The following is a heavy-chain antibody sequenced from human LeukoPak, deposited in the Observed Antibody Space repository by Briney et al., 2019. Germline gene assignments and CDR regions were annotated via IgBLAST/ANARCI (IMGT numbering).Heavy chain of an antibody. V-gene: IGHV3-21*01. CDR2: ISGRSSFI. J-gene: IGHJ4*02. CDR3: AREPTTVTTDASFDY. Sequence: PGGSLRLSCAASGFTFSDYSMNWVRQAPGKGLEWVSSISGRSSFIYYADSVKGRSTISRDNAKNSLYLQMNSLRAEDTAVYYCAREPTTVTTDASFDYWGQGTLVTVSS. CDR1: GFTFSDYS. D-gene: IGHD4-17*01.